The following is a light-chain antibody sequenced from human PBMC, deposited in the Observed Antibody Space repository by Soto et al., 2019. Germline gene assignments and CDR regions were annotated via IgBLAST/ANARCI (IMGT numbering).Light chain of an antibody. CDR1: SSDVGGYNY. CDR2: DVS. CDR3: SSYTTSNTRQIV. V-gene: IGLV2-14*03. Sequence: QSVLTQPASLSGSPGQSITISCTGTSSDVGGYNYVSWYQHHPGKAPKLMIYDVSNRPSGVSNRFFGSKSGNTASLTISGLQPEDEADYYCSSYTTSNTRQIVFGTGTKVTVL. J-gene: IGLJ1*01.